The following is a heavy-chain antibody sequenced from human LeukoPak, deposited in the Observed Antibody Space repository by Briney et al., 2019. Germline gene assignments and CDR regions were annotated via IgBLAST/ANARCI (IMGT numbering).Heavy chain of an antibody. Sequence: GGSLRLSCAASGFTFRTYAMHWVRQAPGKGLEYVSAISGKGGSTYYANSVKGRFTISRDNSKNTLYLQMGSLRPEDMAVYYCVTLGADYWGQGTLVTVS. D-gene: IGHD3-16*01. CDR2: ISGKGGST. CDR3: VTLGADY. CDR1: GFTFRTYA. J-gene: IGHJ4*02. V-gene: IGHV3-64*01.